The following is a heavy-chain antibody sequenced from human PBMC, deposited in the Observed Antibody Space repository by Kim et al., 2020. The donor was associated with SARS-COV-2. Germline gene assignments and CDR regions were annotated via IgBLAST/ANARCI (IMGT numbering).Heavy chain of an antibody. CDR2: ISYSGST. D-gene: IGHD2-15*01. V-gene: IGHV4-39*01. Sequence: SETLSLTCSVSGGSISRNSYYWGWIRQPPGKGPEWIGGISYSGSTYYNPSLKSRVTIFIDTSKNQLFLKLNSVTAAETAVYYCARHGVYGGSNWFDPWGQGILVTVSS. CDR1: GGSISRNSYY. J-gene: IGHJ5*02. CDR3: ARHGVYGGSNWFDP.